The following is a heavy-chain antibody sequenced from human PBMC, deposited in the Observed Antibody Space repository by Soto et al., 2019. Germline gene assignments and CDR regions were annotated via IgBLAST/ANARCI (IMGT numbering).Heavy chain of an antibody. D-gene: IGHD4-17*01. CDR3: ARGPNYGDYAKFDY. Sequence: PSESLSLTCTVSGGSISSYDGSWIRQPPGKGLEWIGYIYYSGSTNYNPSLKSRVTISVDTSKNQFSLKLSSVTAADTAVYYCARGPNYGDYAKFDYWGQGTLVTVSS. CDR1: GGSISSYD. J-gene: IGHJ4*02. V-gene: IGHV4-59*01. CDR2: IYYSGST.